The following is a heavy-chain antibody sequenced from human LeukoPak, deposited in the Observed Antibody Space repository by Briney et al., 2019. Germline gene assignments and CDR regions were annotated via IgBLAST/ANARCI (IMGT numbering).Heavy chain of an antibody. CDR3: ARTTEAHSWRTRYYDYYMDV. J-gene: IGHJ6*03. Sequence: PSETLSLTCTVSGGSINSATYYWTWIRQPAGKGLEWIGRIYTSGSTNYNPSLKSRVTISVDTSKNQFSLKLSSVTAADTAVYYCARTTEAHSWRTRYYDYYMDVWGKGTTVTVSS. CDR1: GGSINSATYY. V-gene: IGHV4-61*02. CDR2: IYTSGST. D-gene: IGHD6-13*01.